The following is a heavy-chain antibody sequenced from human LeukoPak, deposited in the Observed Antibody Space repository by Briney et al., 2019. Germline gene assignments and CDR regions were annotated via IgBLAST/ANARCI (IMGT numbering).Heavy chain of an antibody. CDR1: GLTLSSRW. D-gene: IGHD4-23*01. CDR3: ATSNSGPGY. V-gene: IGHV3-7*01. Sequence: GGSLRLSCSASGLTLSSRWVNWVRQAPGKGLEWVAIIDKDGSEENYVDSARGRFTISRDNAWNLVYLQMNSLRVEDTAVYYCATSNSGPGYWGQGTLVTVSS. J-gene: IGHJ4*02. CDR2: IDKDGSEE.